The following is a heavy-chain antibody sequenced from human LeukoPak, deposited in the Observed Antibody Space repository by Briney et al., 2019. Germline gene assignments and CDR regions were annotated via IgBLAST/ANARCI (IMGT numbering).Heavy chain of an antibody. CDR2: ISYDGSNK. Sequence: PGGSLGLSCAASGFTFSSYAMHWVRQAPGKGLEWVAVISYDGSNKYYADSVKGRFIISRDNSKNTLYLQMNSLRAEDTAVYYCARGIYKGNTAMMYYFDYWGQGTLVTVSS. J-gene: IGHJ4*02. CDR1: GFTFSSYA. V-gene: IGHV3-30-3*01. D-gene: IGHD5-18*01. CDR3: ARGIYKGNTAMMYYFDY.